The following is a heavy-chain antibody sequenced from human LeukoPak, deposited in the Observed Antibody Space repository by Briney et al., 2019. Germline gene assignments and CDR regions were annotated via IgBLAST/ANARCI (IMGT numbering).Heavy chain of an antibody. Sequence: SETLSLTCTVSGGSISSSSYFWGWIRQPPGKGLEWIGSIFYSGSTYYNPSLNSRVTISIDTSKNQFSLRLSSVSAADTAVYYCARQMNTVTADYWGQGTLVTVSS. CDR2: IFYSGST. CDR3: ARQMNTVTADY. V-gene: IGHV4-39*01. CDR1: GGSISSSSYF. J-gene: IGHJ4*02. D-gene: IGHD4-17*01.